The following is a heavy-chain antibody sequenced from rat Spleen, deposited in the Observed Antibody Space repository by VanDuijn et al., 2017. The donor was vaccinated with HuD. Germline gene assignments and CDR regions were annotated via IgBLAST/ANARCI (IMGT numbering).Heavy chain of an antibody. CDR2: ITNTGGST. V-gene: IGHV5-46*01. D-gene: IGHD1-9*01. Sequence: EVQLVESGGGLVQPGRSMKLSCAASGFIFSFFPMAWVRQTPTKGLEWVASITNTGGSTYYPDSVKGRFTISRDNAKSTLYLQMDSLRSEDTATYYCVRHGYTRYYFDYWGQGVMVTVSS. CDR1: GFIFSFFP. CDR3: VRHGYTRYYFDY. J-gene: IGHJ2*01.